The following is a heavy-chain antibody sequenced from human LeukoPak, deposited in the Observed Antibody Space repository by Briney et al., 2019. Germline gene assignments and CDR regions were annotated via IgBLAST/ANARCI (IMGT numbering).Heavy chain of an antibody. Sequence: GGSLRLSCAASGFTFSSYAMSWVRQAPGKGLEWVSAISGSGGSTYYADSVRGRFTISRDNSKNTLYLQMNSLRAEDTAVYYCAKDLRPYGDYVPRYYYYGMDVWGQGTTVTVSS. CDR1: GFTFSSYA. CDR2: ISGSGGST. D-gene: IGHD4-17*01. CDR3: AKDLRPYGDYVPRYYYYGMDV. J-gene: IGHJ6*02. V-gene: IGHV3-23*01.